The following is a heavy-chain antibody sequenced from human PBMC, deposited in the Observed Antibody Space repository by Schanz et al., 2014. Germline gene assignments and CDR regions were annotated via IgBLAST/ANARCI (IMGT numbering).Heavy chain of an antibody. CDR3: AREKRRTEVVLDH. CDR1: GFTFSNCD. CDR2: IDGRGITT. V-gene: IGHV3-23*04. J-gene: IGHJ4*02. Sequence: EVQLVESGGGLVKPGGSLRLSCAVSGFTFSNCDMTWVRQAPGKGLEWVAIIDGRGITTFYADSVKGRFTISRDNSKNMLYLQMNSLRAEDTAVYYCAREKRRTEVVLDHWGQGTLVTVS.